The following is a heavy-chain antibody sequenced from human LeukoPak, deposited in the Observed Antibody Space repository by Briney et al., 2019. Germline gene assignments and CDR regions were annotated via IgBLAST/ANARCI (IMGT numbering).Heavy chain of an antibody. D-gene: IGHD6-19*01. Sequence: PGRSLRLSCAASGFTFDDYAMHWVRQAPGKGLEWGSGISWDSGSIGYADSVKGRFTISRDNAKNSLYLQMNSLRAEDTALYYCAKDITSIAVAHNAFDIWGQGTMVTVSS. CDR1: GFTFDDYA. CDR3: AKDITSIAVAHNAFDI. CDR2: ISWDSGSI. J-gene: IGHJ3*02. V-gene: IGHV3-9*01.